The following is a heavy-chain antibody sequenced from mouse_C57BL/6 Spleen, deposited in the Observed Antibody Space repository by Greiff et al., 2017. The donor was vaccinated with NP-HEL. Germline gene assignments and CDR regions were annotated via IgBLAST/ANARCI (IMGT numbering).Heavy chain of an antibody. Sequence: EVKLVESGPGMVKPSQSLSLTCTVTGYSITSGYDWHWIRHFPGNQLEWMGYISYSGSTNYNPSLKSRISITHDTSKNHFFLKLNSVTTEDTATYYCARADYDVGFAYWGQGTLVTVSA. CDR1: GYSITSGYD. V-gene: IGHV3-1*01. J-gene: IGHJ3*01. CDR3: ARADYDVGFAY. D-gene: IGHD2-4*01. CDR2: ISYSGST.